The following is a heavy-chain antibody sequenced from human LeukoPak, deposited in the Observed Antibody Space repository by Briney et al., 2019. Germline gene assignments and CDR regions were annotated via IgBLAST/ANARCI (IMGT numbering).Heavy chain of an antibody. CDR2: ISWDGSDK. CDR3: ARDRGYGGNSGDPLDY. V-gene: IGHV3-30*03. Sequence: PGGSLRLSCVASGFDFNTFGMHWVRQAPDTGLEWVAVISWDGSDKYYADSVKGRFTISRDNSKNTLYLQMNSLRAEDTAVYYCARDRGYGGNSGDPLDYWGQGTLVTVSS. CDR1: GFDFNTFG. J-gene: IGHJ4*02. D-gene: IGHD4-23*01.